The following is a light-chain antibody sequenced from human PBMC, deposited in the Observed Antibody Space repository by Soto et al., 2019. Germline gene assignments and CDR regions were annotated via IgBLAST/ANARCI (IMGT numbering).Light chain of an antibody. V-gene: IGLV7-46*01. J-gene: IGLJ3*02. CDR1: TGAVTSGHY. Sequence: QAVVTQEPSLTVSPGGTVTLTCGSSTGAVTSGHYPYWFQQKPGQAPRTLIYDTSNKHSWTPARFSGSLLGGKAALTLSGAHAEDEAEYYCLLSYSGARWVFGGGTKLTVL. CDR3: LLSYSGARWV. CDR2: DTS.